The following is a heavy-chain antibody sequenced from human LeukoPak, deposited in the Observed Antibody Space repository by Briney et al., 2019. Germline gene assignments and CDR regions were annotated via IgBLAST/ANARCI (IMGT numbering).Heavy chain of an antibody. CDR2: IYSSGST. V-gene: IGHV4-4*07. CDR1: GGSISSYY. D-gene: IGHD6-19*01. CDR3: AREGGDSSGWYGGYYFDY. Sequence: PSETLYLTCTVSGGSISSYYRSWIRQPAGKGLEWIGRIYSSGSTNYDPSLKNRVTMSVDTSKNQFSLKLSSVTAADTAVYYCAREGGDSSGWYGGYYFDYWGQGTLVTVSS. J-gene: IGHJ4*02.